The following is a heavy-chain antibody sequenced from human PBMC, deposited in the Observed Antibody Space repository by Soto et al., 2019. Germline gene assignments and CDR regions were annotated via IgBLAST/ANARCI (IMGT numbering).Heavy chain of an antibody. CDR3: AKTSYRSYLKNGLDV. V-gene: IGHV3-23*01. J-gene: IGHJ6*02. Sequence: GGSLRLSCAASGFTFSTRAMSWVRQAPGKGLEWVSAISGSVDATYYADSVKGRFSISRDHSKSTLYLQMNSLRAEDTAVYYCAKTSYRSYLKNGLDVWGQGTTVTVSS. D-gene: IGHD6-6*01. CDR1: GFTFSTRA. CDR2: ISGSVDAT.